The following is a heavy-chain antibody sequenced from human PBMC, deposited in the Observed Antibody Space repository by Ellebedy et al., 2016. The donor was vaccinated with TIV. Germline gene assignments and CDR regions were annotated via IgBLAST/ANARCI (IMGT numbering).Heavy chain of an antibody. CDR1: GFTFNSYS. CDR3: ASRGY. J-gene: IGHJ4*02. CDR2: IKQDGSEK. D-gene: IGHD3-10*01. Sequence: GESLKISXVASGFTFNSYSLSWVRQAPGKGLEWVANIKQDGSEKYYVDSVKGRFTISRDNAKNSLYLQMNSLRAEDTAVYYCASRGYWGQGTLVTVS. V-gene: IGHV3-7*01.